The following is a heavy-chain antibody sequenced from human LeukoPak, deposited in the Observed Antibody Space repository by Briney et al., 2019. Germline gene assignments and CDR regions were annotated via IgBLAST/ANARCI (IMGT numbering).Heavy chain of an antibody. CDR2: IYYSGST. V-gene: IGHV4-30-4*08. Sequence: SETLSLTCTVSGGSISSGDYYWSWIRQPPGKGLEWIGYIYYSGSTYYNPSLKSRVTISVDTSKNQFSLKLSSVTAADTAVYYCARDQRGYSYGGVDYWGQGTLFTVSS. J-gene: IGHJ4*02. CDR3: ARDQRGYSYGGVDY. CDR1: GGSISSGDYY. D-gene: IGHD5-18*01.